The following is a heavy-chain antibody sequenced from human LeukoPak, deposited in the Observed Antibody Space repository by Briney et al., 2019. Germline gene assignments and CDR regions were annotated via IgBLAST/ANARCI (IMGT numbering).Heavy chain of an antibody. Sequence: SETLSLTCTVSGGSISSFYWSWFRQPAGKGLEWIGRIYSSGSTNYNPSLKSRLTMSVDTSRNQFSLRLSSVTAADTAVYYCARVLGWAGFDYWGQGTLVTVSS. CDR2: IYSSGST. CDR3: ARVLGWAGFDY. J-gene: IGHJ4*02. V-gene: IGHV4-4*07. D-gene: IGHD6-19*01. CDR1: GGSISSFY.